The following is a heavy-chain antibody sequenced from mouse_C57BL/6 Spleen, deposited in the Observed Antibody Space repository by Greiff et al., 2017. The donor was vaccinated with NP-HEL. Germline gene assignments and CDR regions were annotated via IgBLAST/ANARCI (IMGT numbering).Heavy chain of an antibody. CDR2: IYPRDGSN. V-gene: IGHV1-78*01. CDR3: ARQGRDYDGFAY. J-gene: IGHJ3*01. CDR1: GYTFTEHS. D-gene: IGHD2-4*01. Sequence: VQVQQSDAELVKPGASVNISCEASGYTFTEHSINWVEQRPEQGLEWIGYIYPRDGSNKYNEKFKGKDTLTADKSSSTAYMELRSLTSEDTAVYYCARQGRDYDGFAYWGQGTLVTVSA.